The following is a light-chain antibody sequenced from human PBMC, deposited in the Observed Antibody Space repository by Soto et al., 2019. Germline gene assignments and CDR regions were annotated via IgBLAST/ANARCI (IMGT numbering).Light chain of an antibody. CDR2: DVN. V-gene: IGLV2-11*01. Sequence: QSALTQSRSVSGSPGQSVTISCTGTSSDVGGYKYVSWYQQHPGKAPQLMIYDVNKRPSGVPDRFSGSKSGNTASLTISGLQAEDEDYYYCCSYAGSYNWVFGGGTKLTVL. CDR1: SSDVGGYKY. J-gene: IGLJ3*02. CDR3: CSYAGSYNWV.